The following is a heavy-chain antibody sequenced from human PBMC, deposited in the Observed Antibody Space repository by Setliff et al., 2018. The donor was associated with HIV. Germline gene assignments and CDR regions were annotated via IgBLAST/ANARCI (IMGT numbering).Heavy chain of an antibody. Sequence: ASVKVSCKASGGTFSSQTISWVRQAPGQGLEWVGGIIPIFGTANYAQKFQGRVTITADEFTSTAYMELYSLRSEDTAVYYCARDAEPVLQWFGESPNHDAFDIWGQGTMVTVSS. CDR2: IIPIFGTA. J-gene: IGHJ3*02. D-gene: IGHD3-10*01. V-gene: IGHV1-69*13. CDR3: ARDAEPVLQWFGESPNHDAFDI. CDR1: GGTFSSQT.